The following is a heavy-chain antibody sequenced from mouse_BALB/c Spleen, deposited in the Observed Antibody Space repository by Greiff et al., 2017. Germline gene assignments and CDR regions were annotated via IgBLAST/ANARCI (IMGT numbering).Heavy chain of an antibody. CDR3: ARNSGDYDGYYFDY. CDR1: GFSLTSYG. CDR2: IWSGGST. Sequence: VKLQQSGPGLVQPSQSLSITCTVSGFSLTSYGVHWVRQSPGKGLEWLGVIWSGGSTDYNAAFISRLSISKDNSKSQVFFKMNSLQANDTAIYYCARNSGDYDGYYFDYWGQGTTLTVSS. V-gene: IGHV2-2*02. J-gene: IGHJ2*01. D-gene: IGHD2-4*01.